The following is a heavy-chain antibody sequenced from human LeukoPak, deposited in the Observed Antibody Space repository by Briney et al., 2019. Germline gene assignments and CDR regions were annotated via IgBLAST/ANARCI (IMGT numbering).Heavy chain of an antibody. CDR1: GGSISSYY. V-gene: IGHV4-59*01. D-gene: IGHD2-2*01. CDR2: IYYSGST. CDR3: ARVGAQYCSSTSCYAQPHPPRDIYYYYYMDV. Sequence: SETLSLTCTVSGGSISSYYWSWIRQPPGKGLEWIGYIYYSGSTNYNPSLKSRVTISVDTSKNQFSLKLSSVTAADTAVYYCARVGAQYCSSTSCYAQPHPPRDIYYYYYMDVWGKGTTVTISS. J-gene: IGHJ6*03.